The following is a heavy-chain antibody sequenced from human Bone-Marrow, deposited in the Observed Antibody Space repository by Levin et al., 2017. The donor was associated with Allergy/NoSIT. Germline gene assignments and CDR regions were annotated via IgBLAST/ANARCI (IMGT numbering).Heavy chain of an antibody. Sequence: GESLKISCAASGFTFSSYAMSWVRQAPGKGLEWVSAISGSGGSTYYADSVKGRFTISRDNSKNTLYLQMNSLRAEDTAVYYCAKEIDSSSGWGHYYDDGRDGWGQGTTVTVSS. CDR3: AKEIDSSSGWGHYYDDGRDG. D-gene: IGHD6-6*01. J-gene: IGHJ6*02. CDR2: ISGSGGST. V-gene: IGHV3-23*01. CDR1: GFTFSSYA.